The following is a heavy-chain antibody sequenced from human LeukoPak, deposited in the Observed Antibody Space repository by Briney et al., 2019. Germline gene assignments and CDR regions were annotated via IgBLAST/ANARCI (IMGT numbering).Heavy chain of an antibody. V-gene: IGHV4-59*08. J-gene: IGHJ4*02. CDR2: IYYSGST. CDR1: GGSISGYY. D-gene: IGHD5-12*01. Sequence: SETLSLTCTVSGGSISGYYWGWIRQTPGKGLDWIGYIYYSGSTNYNPSLKSRIIISVDTSRNQFSLKLSSVTAADTAVYYCARLGEGYSGYDFLDYWGQGTLVTVSS. CDR3: ARLGEGYSGYDFLDY.